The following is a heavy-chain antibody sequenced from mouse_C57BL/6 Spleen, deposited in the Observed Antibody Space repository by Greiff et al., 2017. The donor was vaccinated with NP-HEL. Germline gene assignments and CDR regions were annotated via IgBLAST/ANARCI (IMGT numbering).Heavy chain of an antibody. CDR1: GFTFSSYA. J-gene: IGHJ4*01. Sequence: EVQLVESGEGLVKPGGSLKLSCAASGFTFSSYAMSWVRQTPEKRLEWVAYISSGGDYIYYADSVKGRFTISRDNARHTLYLQMSSLKSEDTAMYYCTREDYVGLYAMDYWGQGTSVTVSS. V-gene: IGHV5-9-1*02. CDR3: TREDYVGLYAMDY. CDR2: ISSGGDYI. D-gene: IGHD1-1*01.